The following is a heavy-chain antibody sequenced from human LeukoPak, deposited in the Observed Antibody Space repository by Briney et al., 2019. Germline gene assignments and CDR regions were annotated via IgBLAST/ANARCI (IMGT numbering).Heavy chain of an antibody. Sequence: PSETLSLTCTVSGGSISSYYWSWIRQPAGKGLEWIGRIYTSGSTNYNPSLKSRVTMSVDTSKNQFSLKLSSVTAADTAVYYCARRAVAGTGLSTNYYDYWGQGTLVTVSS. D-gene: IGHD6-19*01. J-gene: IGHJ4*02. CDR1: GGSISSYY. CDR2: IYTSGST. V-gene: IGHV4-4*07. CDR3: ARRAVAGTGLSTNYYDY.